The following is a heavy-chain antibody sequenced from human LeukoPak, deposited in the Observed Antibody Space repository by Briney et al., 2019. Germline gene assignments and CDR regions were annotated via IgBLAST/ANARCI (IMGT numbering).Heavy chain of an antibody. CDR2: ISYDGSNR. CDR1: GFTFSSYA. Sequence: TGRSLRLSCAASGFTFSSYAMTWVRQAPGKGLEWVAVISYDGSNRYYGDSVKGRFTISRDNSKNTVFLQMNSLGVEDTAVYYCALGYYDIVIGEYYFDYWGQGTLVTVSS. V-gene: IGHV3-33*05. CDR3: ALGYYDIVIGEYYFDY. D-gene: IGHD3-9*01. J-gene: IGHJ4*02.